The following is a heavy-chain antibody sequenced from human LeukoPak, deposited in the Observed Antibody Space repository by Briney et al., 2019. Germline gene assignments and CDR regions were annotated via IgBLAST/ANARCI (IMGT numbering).Heavy chain of an antibody. CDR1: GFTFSTYG. CDR3: AKAFGSGSFDY. V-gene: IGHV3-30*02. CDR2: IRYDGSNK. Sequence: PGRSLRLSCAASGFTFSTYGMHWVRQAPGKGLEWVAFIRYDGSNKYYADSVKGRFTISRDNSKNTLSLQLNSLRAEDTAVYYCAKAFGSGSFDYWGQGTLVTVSS. D-gene: IGHD3-10*01. J-gene: IGHJ4*02.